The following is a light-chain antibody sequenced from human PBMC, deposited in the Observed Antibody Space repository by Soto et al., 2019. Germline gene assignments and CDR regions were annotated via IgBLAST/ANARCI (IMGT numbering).Light chain of an antibody. J-gene: IGLJ1*01. V-gene: IGLV1-40*01. CDR3: QSYDSRVSGSEV. CDR2: GTT. Sequence: QSVLTQPPSLSGAPGQRVTISCTGSNTDIGAGYDVHWYQQLSGTAPKLLIYGTTNRPSGVPDRFSGSKSGTSASLAITGLQAEDEADYYCQSYDSRVSGSEVFGTGTKLTVL. CDR1: NTDIGAGYD.